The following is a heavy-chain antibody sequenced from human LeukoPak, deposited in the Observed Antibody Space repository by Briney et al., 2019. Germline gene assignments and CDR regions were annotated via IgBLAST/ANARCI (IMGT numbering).Heavy chain of an antibody. D-gene: IGHD6-13*01. Sequence: ASVKVSCKASGYTFTGYYMHWVRQAPGQGLEWMGWINPNSGGTNYAQKFQGRVTMTRDTSISTAYMELSRLRSDDTAVYYCARDSSSWYNGWFDPWGQGTLVTVSS. CDR1: GYTFTGYY. J-gene: IGHJ5*02. V-gene: IGHV1-2*02. CDR2: INPNSGGT. CDR3: ARDSSSWYNGWFDP.